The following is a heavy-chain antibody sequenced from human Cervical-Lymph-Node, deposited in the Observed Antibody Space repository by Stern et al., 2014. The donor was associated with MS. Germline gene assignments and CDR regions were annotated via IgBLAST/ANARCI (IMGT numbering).Heavy chain of an antibody. CDR2: IHDSGST. CDR3: ATTRWDLFTWNWFDP. V-gene: IGHV4-61*02. Sequence: QVQLVQSGPGLVKPSQTLSLTCTVSGVSISSSGYYWSWIRQPADKGLEWIGRIHDSGSTYYNPSLKSRVTISMDTAKNQFSLKLPSVTAADTAVYYCATTRWDLFTWNWFDPWGQGTLVTVSS. D-gene: IGHD1-26*01. CDR1: GVSISSSGYY. J-gene: IGHJ5*02.